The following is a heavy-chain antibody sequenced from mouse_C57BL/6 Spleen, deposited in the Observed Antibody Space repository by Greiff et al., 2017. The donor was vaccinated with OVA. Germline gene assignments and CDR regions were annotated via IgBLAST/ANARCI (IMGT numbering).Heavy chain of an antibody. CDR1: GYTFTSYW. D-gene: IGHD2-4*01. J-gene: IGHJ1*03. V-gene: IGHV1-69*01. Sequence: VQLQQPGAELVMPGASVKLSCKASGYTFTSYWMHWVKQRPGQGLEWIGEIDPSDSYTNYNQKFKGKSTLTVDKSSSTAYMQRSSLTSEDSAVYYCANYGGYFDVWGTGTTVTVSS. CDR3: ANYGGYFDV. CDR2: IDPSDSYT.